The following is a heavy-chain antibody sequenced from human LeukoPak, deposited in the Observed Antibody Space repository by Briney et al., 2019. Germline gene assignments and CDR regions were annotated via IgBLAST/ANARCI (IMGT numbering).Heavy chain of an antibody. J-gene: IGHJ4*02. V-gene: IGHV4-4*07. Sequence: SETLSLTCTVSGGSISSYYWSWLRQPAGKGLEWIGRIYTSGSTNYNPSLKSRVTMSVDTSKNQFSLKLSSVTAADTAVYYCAEGYSYWSPLSGYWGQGTLVTVSS. D-gene: IGHD5-18*01. CDR1: GGSISSYY. CDR2: IYTSGST. CDR3: AEGYSYWSPLSGY.